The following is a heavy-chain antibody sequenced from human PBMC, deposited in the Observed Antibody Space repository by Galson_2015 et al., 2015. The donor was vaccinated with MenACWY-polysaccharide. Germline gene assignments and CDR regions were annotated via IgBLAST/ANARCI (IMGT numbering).Heavy chain of an antibody. CDR3: AKDSTDFWSVAGRFDH. J-gene: IGHJ5*02. D-gene: IGHD3-3*01. CDR1: GFTFTSYA. V-gene: IGHV3-23*01. CDR2: IRSSGANT. Sequence: SLRLSCAASGFTFTSYAMTWVRQAPGKGLEWVSAIRSSGANTYYADSVKGRFTISRDNSKNTLYLQMNSLRAEDTAVYYCAKDSTDFWSVAGRFDHWGQGTVVTVSS.